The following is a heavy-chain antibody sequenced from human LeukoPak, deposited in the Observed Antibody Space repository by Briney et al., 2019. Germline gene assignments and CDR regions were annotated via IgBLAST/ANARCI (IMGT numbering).Heavy chain of an antibody. CDR3: ATDFWSGTNIIDY. CDR2: IYHNGST. V-gene: IGHV4-38-2*02. Sequence: PSETLSLTCTVSGYSISSGYYWGWIRQPPGKGPEWIGNIYHNGSTDYNPSLKSRVTISVDTSKNQFSLKLSSVTAADTAVYYCATDFWSGTNIIDYWGQGTLVTVSS. CDR1: GYSISSGYY. J-gene: IGHJ4*02. D-gene: IGHD3-3*01.